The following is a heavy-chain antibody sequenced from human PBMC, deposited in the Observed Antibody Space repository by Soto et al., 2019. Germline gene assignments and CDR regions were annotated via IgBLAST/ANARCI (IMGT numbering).Heavy chain of an antibody. CDR1: GGSISSGGYC. D-gene: IGHD3-22*01. J-gene: IGHJ4*02. CDR3: ARSYYYDSSGYYSFDY. V-gene: IGHV4-31*03. CDR2: IYYSGST. Sequence: SETLSLTCTVSGGSISSGGYCWSWIRQHPGKGLEWIGYIYYSGSTYYNPSLKSRVTISVDTSKNQFSLKLSSVTAADTAVYYCARSYYYDSSGYYSFDYWGQGTLVTVSS.